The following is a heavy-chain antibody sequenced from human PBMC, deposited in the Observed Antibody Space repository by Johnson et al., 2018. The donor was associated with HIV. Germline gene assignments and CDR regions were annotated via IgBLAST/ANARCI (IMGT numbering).Heavy chain of an antibody. CDR2: IKEDGSEK. CDR3: ARACRDGYTCDVYDI. V-gene: IGHV3-7*01. J-gene: IGHJ3*02. Sequence: VQLVESGGGLVKPGGSLRLSCEASGFTFSRYWMSWVRQAPGKGLEWVANIKEDGSEKYYVDSVKGRFTISRDNAKNSLYLQMNSLRAEDTAVYYCARACRDGYTCDVYDIWGQGTMVTVSS. CDR1: GFTFSRYW. D-gene: IGHD5-24*01.